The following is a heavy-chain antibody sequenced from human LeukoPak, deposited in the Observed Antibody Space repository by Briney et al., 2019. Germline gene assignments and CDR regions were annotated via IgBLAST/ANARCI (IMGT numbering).Heavy chain of an antibody. Sequence: GGSLRLSCAASGFTFSSYWMSWVRQAPGKGLEWVANIKQDGSEKYYVDSVKGRFTISRDNSKNTLYLQMNSLRAEDTAVYYCAKVRMITMIAYDAFDIWGQGTMVTVSS. V-gene: IGHV3-7*03. D-gene: IGHD3-22*01. CDR1: GFTFSSYW. CDR2: IKQDGSEK. J-gene: IGHJ3*02. CDR3: AKVRMITMIAYDAFDI.